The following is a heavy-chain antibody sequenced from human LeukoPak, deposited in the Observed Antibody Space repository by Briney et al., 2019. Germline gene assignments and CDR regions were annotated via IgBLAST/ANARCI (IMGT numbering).Heavy chain of an antibody. Sequence: GGSLRLSCTVSGFTVSSNSMSWVRQAPGKGLEWVSFIYSDNTHYSDSVKGRFTISRDNSKNTLYLQMNSLRREDTAIYYCAKVVAMTYRGYFDLWGRGTHVIVSS. CDR3: AKVVAMTYRGYFDL. J-gene: IGHJ2*01. D-gene: IGHD3-22*01. CDR1: GFTVSSNS. CDR2: IYSDNT. V-gene: IGHV3-53*05.